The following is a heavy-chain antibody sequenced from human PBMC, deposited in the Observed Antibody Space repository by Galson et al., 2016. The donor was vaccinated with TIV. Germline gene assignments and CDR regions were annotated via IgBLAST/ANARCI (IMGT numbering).Heavy chain of an antibody. CDR1: GFTIIDYY. Sequence: SLRLSCAASGFTIIDYYMTWIRQAPGKGLEWLSYINYGGSPKYDVDSMKGRLTMSRDIDKNSLFLDMKSLTVEDTAVYYCARYGGDHYGLDVWGQGTRVTVSS. CDR2: INYGGSPK. V-gene: IGHV3-11*01. D-gene: IGHD2-21*02. CDR3: ARYGGDHYGLDV. J-gene: IGHJ6*02.